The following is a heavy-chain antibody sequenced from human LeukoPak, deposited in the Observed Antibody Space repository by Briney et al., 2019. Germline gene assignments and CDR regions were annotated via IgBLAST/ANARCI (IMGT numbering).Heavy chain of an antibody. CDR3: ARGAGPYYYYYYGMDV. V-gene: IGHV4-34*01. Sequence: SETLSLTCAVYGGSFSGYYWSWIRQPPGKGLEWIGEINHSGSTNYNPTLKSRVTISVDTSKNQFSLKLSSVTAADTAVYYCARGAGPYYYYYYGMDVWGQGTRSPSP. J-gene: IGHJ6*02. CDR1: GGSFSGYY. CDR2: INHSGST.